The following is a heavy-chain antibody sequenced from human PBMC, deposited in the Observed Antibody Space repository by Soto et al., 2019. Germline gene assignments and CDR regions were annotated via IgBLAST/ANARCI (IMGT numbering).Heavy chain of an antibody. CDR3: AREYTAWPLDYGLDV. CDR2: IYDYTSST. CDR1: GFTFRNYA. D-gene: IGHD2-2*02. Sequence: GGSLRLSCVASGFTFRNYAMSWVRQAPGKGLEWVSGIYDYTSSTYYADSVKGRFTISRDNSKNTLYLQMNSLRADDTAVYYCAREYTAWPLDYGLDVWGQGTTVTVSS. J-gene: IGHJ6*02. V-gene: IGHV3-23*01.